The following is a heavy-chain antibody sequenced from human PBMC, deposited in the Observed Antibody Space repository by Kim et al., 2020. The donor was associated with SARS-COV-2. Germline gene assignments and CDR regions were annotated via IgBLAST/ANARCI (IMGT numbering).Heavy chain of an antibody. V-gene: IGHV4-34*01. J-gene: IGHJ6*02. CDR3: ARGPPAMGKSYYYGMDV. Sequence: SDTLSLTCAVYGGSFSGYYWSWIRQPPGKGLEWIGEINHSGSTNYNPSLKSRVTISVDTSKNQFSLKLSSVTAADTAVYYCARGPPAMGKSYYYGMDVWGQGTTVTVSS. CDR1: GGSFSGYY. D-gene: IGHD6-13*01. CDR2: INHSGST.